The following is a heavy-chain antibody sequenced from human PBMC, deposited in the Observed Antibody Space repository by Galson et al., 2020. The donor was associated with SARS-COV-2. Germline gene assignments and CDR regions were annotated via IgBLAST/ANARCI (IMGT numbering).Heavy chain of an antibody. CDR1: GYIFTSHD. J-gene: IGHJ6*03. CDR3: ARSGPGIIPLSSAKLGYQYYYLDV. D-gene: IGHD3-3*01. Sequence: ASVKVSCKASGYIFTSHDIIWVRQAPGQRLEWMGWVNPNSGNTGYAQRFQGRVTMTSNTSIRTAYMELSSLVSEDTAVYYCARSGPGIIPLSSAKLGYQYYYLDVWGKGTAVIVSS. CDR2: VNPNSGNT. V-gene: IGHV1-8*01.